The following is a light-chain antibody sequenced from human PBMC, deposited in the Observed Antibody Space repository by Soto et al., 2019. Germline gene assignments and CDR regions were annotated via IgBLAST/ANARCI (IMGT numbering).Light chain of an antibody. CDR2: GAS. CDR3: QQYYNWPLT. Sequence: EIVMTQSPVTLSVSPGERATLSCRASQGVSSNLAWYQQKPGQAPRLLIYGASTRATGIPARFSGSGSETEFTLTISTLQSEDFAVYYCQQYYNWPLTFGGGNRVEVK. CDR1: QGVSSN. V-gene: IGKV3-15*01. J-gene: IGKJ4*01.